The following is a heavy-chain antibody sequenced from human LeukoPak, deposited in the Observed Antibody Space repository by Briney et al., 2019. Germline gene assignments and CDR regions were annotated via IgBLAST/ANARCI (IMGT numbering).Heavy chain of an antibody. Sequence: ASVKVSCKASGHSFATYGFSWVRRAPGQGLEWMGSISAHNGNTNYAQKFQGRVTMTTDTSTTTAYMELRSLRSNDTAVYYCAREVVNYHGSGSFSPRQDYYGMDVWGQGTRVIVSS. CDR3: AREVVNYHGSGSFSPRQDYYGMDV. D-gene: IGHD3-10*01. CDR2: ISAHNGNT. V-gene: IGHV1-18*01. CDR1: GHSFATYG. J-gene: IGHJ6*02.